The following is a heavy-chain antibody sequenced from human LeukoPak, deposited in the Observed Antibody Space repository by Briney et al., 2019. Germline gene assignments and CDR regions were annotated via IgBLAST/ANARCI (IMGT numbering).Heavy chain of an antibody. CDR1: GGSLSRYY. CDR2: IFYTGNT. CDR3: ARVRHYYDSSGYFDY. D-gene: IGHD3-22*01. Sequence: SETLSLTCTVSGGSLSRYYWSWIRQPPGKGLDWIGYIFYTGNTNYNPSLTSRVTISVDTSKNQFSLKLSSVTAADTAVYYCARVRHYYDSSGYFDYWGQGALVTVSS. J-gene: IGHJ4*02. V-gene: IGHV4-59*13.